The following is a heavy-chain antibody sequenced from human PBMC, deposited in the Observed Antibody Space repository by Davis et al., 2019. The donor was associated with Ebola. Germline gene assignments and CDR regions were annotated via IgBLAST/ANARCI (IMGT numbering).Heavy chain of an antibody. CDR2: IYSGGST. D-gene: IGHD3-3*01. CDR3: ARVLVFGDGMDV. CDR1: GFTFDDYA. J-gene: IGHJ6*02. Sequence: PGGSLRLSCAASGFTFDDYAMHWVRQAPGNGLEWVSVIYSGGSTYYADSVKGRFTISRDNSKNTLYLQMNSLRAEDTAVYYCARVLVFGDGMDVWGQGTTVTVSS. V-gene: IGHV3-53*01.